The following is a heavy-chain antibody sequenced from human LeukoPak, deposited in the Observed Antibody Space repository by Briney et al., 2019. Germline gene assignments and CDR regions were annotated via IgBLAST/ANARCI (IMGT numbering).Heavy chain of an antibody. CDR2: IIYSGGTT. CDR1: GFTFSSYA. J-gene: IGHJ4*02. V-gene: IGHV3-23*01. D-gene: IGHD3-10*01. Sequence: PGGSLRLSCAASGFTFSSYAMTWVRQAPGEGLEWVSSIIYSGGTTYYADSVKGRFTVSRDNSKNTLYLQMNSLRAEDTAVYYCASPKYYYGSGSYWGVFDYWGQGTLVTVSS. CDR3: ASPKYYYGSGSYWGVFDY.